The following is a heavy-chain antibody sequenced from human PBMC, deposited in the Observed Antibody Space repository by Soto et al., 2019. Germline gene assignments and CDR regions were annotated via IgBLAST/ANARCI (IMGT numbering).Heavy chain of an antibody. J-gene: IGHJ4*02. CDR2: ISAYNGNT. CDR3: AREGPDYDILTGDFDY. D-gene: IGHD3-9*01. V-gene: IGHV1-18*01. CDR1: GYTFTSYG. Sequence: GASVKVSCKASGYTFTSYGISWVRQAPGQGLEWMGWISAYNGNTNYAQKLQGRVTMTTDTSTSTAYMELRSLRSDDTAVYYCAREGPDYDILTGDFDYWGQGTLVTVSS.